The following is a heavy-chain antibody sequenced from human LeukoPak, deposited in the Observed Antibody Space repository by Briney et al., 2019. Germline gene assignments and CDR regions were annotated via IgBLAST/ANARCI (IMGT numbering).Heavy chain of an antibody. CDR3: ASLGATTRFYYFDY. Sequence: GGSLRLSCSGSGFAFSGFAMSWVRQAPGKGLEWVSAISGSGGSTYYADSVKGRFTISRDNSKNTLYLQMNSLRAEDTAVYYCASLGATTRFYYFDYWGQGTLVTVSS. CDR2: ISGSGGST. CDR1: GFAFSGFA. D-gene: IGHD1-26*01. V-gene: IGHV3-23*01. J-gene: IGHJ4*02.